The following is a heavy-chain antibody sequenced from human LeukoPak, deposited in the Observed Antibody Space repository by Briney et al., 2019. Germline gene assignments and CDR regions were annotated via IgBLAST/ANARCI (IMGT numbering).Heavy chain of an antibody. CDR1: GFPFGDHV. CDR2: ISGDGGDT. J-gene: IGHJ4*02. Sequence: GGSLRLSCAASGFPFGDHVMHWVRQAPGKGLEWVSLISGDGGDTYYADSVKGRFTISRDNSKNSLYPQMNSLRAEDSALYYCAKDEWFIYRADFILDYWGQGTLVTVSS. CDR3: AKDEWFIYRADFILDY. D-gene: IGHD3-3*01. V-gene: IGHV3-43*02.